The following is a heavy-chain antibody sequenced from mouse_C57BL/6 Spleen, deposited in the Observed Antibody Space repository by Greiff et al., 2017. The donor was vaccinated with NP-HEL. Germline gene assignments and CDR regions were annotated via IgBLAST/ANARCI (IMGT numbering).Heavy chain of an antibody. CDR1: GYTFTDYN. Sequence: EVKLQQSGPELVKPGASVKMSCKASGYTFTDYNMHWVKQSHGKSLEWIGYINPNNGGTSYNQKFKGKATLTVNKSSSTAYMELRSLTSEDSAVYYCARDYYGSREGFAYWGQGTLVTVSA. CDR3: ARDYYGSREGFAY. J-gene: IGHJ3*01. CDR2: INPNNGGT. V-gene: IGHV1-22*01. D-gene: IGHD1-1*01.